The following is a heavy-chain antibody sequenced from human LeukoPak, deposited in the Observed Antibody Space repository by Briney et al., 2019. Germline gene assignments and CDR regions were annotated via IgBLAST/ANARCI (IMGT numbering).Heavy chain of an antibody. D-gene: IGHD5-24*01. Sequence: PSETLSLTCTVSGGSISSSSYYWGWIRQPPGKGLEWIGSIYYSGSTYYNPSLKSRVTISVDTSKNQFSLKLSSVTAADTAVYYCARRGKMATLFWGQGTLVTVSS. V-gene: IGHV4-39*01. CDR3: ARRGKMATLF. J-gene: IGHJ4*02. CDR2: IYYSGST. CDR1: GGSISSSSYY.